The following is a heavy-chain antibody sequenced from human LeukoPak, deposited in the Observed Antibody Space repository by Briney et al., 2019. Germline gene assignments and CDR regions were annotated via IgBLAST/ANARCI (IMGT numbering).Heavy chain of an antibody. Sequence: GVSLRLSCAASGFTFSDYSMNWVRQAPGKGLEWVSYISYSSSPIYYADSVKGRFTISRDNAKNSLYLQMNSLRAEDTAVYYCAKAPYNPYYYDSSGYRYFQHWGQGTLVTVSS. D-gene: IGHD3-22*01. V-gene: IGHV3-48*01. CDR2: ISYSSSPI. CDR3: AKAPYNPYYYDSSGYRYFQH. CDR1: GFTFSDYS. J-gene: IGHJ1*01.